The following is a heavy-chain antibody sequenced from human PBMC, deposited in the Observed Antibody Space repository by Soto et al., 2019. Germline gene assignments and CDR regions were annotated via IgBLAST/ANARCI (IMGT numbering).Heavy chain of an antibody. CDR1: GYTFTSYY. Sequence: ASVKVSCKASGYTFTSYYMHWVRQSPGQGLEWMGIINPSGGSTSYAQKFQGRVTMTRDTSTSTVYMELSSLRSEDTAVYYCARFGSVQTPSDYWGQGTLVTVSS. J-gene: IGHJ4*02. CDR2: INPSGGST. V-gene: IGHV1-46*01. D-gene: IGHD1-1*01. CDR3: ARFGSVQTPSDY.